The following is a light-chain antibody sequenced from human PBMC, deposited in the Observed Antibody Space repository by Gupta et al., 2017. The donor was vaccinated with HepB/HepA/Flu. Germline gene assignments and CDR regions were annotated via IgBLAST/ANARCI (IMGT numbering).Light chain of an antibody. Sequence: DIQMTQSPSTLSASVTDRVTITCRASQSISMWLAWYQQKPGKAPKVLIYKASSLASGVPSRFSGSVSETEFTLTIGSLQPDDFAMYYCQQDNSYPITFGGGTRVEIK. J-gene: IGKJ4*01. V-gene: IGKV1-5*03. CDR1: QSISMW. CDR3: QQDNSYPIT. CDR2: KAS.